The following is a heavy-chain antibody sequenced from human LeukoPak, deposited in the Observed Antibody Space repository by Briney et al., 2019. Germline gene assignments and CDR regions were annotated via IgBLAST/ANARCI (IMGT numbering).Heavy chain of an antibody. CDR2: ISSSSSYI. D-gene: IGHD2-15*01. Sequence: GGSLRLSCAASGFTFSSYSMNWVRQAPGKGLEWVSSISSSSSYIYYADSVKGRFTISRDNAKNSLYLQMNSLRAEATAVYYCARVCYYGGSGDPWWGQGTLVTVSS. CDR1: GFTFSSYS. V-gene: IGHV3-21*01. CDR3: ARVCYYGGSGDPW. J-gene: IGHJ4*02.